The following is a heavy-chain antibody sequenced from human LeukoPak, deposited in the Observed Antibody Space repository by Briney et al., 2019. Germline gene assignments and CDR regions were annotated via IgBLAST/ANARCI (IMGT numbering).Heavy chain of an antibody. Sequence: PSETLSLICAVSGGSISSSNWWSWVRQPPGKGLEWIGEIYHSGSTNYNPSLKSRVTISVDKSKNQFSLKLSSVTAADTAVYYCARDQRYYDSSGYYRNWFDPWGQGTLVTVSS. D-gene: IGHD3-22*01. CDR1: GGSISSSNW. CDR3: ARDQRYYDSSGYYRNWFDP. CDR2: IYHSGST. V-gene: IGHV4-4*02. J-gene: IGHJ5*02.